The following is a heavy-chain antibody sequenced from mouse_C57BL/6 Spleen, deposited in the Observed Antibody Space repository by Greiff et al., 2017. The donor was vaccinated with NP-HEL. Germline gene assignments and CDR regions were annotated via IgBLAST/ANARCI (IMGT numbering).Heavy chain of an antibody. CDR2: IYPRSGNT. D-gene: IGHD2-3*01. V-gene: IGHV1-81*01. Sequence: VKLQQSGAELARPGASVTLSCQASGYTFTSYGISWVKQRTGQGLEWIGEIYPRSGNTYYNAKFKGKATLTADKSSSTAYMELRSLTSEDSAVYFCARWDDGYYEAMDYWGQGTSVTVSS. CDR3: ARWDDGYYEAMDY. CDR1: GYTFTSYG. J-gene: IGHJ4*01.